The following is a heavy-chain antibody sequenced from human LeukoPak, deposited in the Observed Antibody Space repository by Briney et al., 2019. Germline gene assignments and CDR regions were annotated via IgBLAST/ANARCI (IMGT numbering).Heavy chain of an antibody. D-gene: IGHD3-3*01. J-gene: IGHJ6*02. CDR1: GGSFSGYY. CDR2: IYYSGST. Sequence: SETLSLTCAVYGGSFSGYYWSWIRQPPGKGLEWIGYIYYSGSTNYNPSLKSRVTISVDTSKNQFSLKLSSVTAADTAVYYCASARPDYDFWSGYEYGMDVWGQGTTVTVSS. V-gene: IGHV4-59*01. CDR3: ASARPDYDFWSGYEYGMDV.